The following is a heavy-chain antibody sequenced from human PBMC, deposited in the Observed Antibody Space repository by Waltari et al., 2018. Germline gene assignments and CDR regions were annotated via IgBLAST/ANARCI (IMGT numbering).Heavy chain of an antibody. CDR3: AKDRDGSSLTLYYFDH. CDR2: VSGSGDTT. D-gene: IGHD1-26*01. CDR1: GFTFSSYC. V-gene: IGHV3-23*01. Sequence: EVQLLESGGGLVQPGGSLRLSCVASGFTFSSYCMSWVRQGAGKGLEGVASVSGSGDTTDYADSVKGRFTISRDNSKNTFYLQMNSLRVDDTAVYYCAKDRDGSSLTLYYFDHWSQGALVTVSS. J-gene: IGHJ4*02.